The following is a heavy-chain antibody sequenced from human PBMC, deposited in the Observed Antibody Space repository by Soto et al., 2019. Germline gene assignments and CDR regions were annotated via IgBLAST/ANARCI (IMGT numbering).Heavy chain of an antibody. D-gene: IGHD2-15*01. CDR3: ARGIDIGQNYDYSGMDV. J-gene: IGHJ6*02. CDR1: GYTFTSYY. CDR2: VNPSSGRI. Sequence: QVQLGQSGSEVKKPGDSVKVSCAASGYTFTSYYVHWVRQAPGQGLEWMGVVNPSSGRITYAQKLRGRITMASDTSASTVHVEMSSLRSEDTAVYYCARGIDIGQNYDYSGMDVWGQGTTVTVSS. V-gene: IGHV1-46*01.